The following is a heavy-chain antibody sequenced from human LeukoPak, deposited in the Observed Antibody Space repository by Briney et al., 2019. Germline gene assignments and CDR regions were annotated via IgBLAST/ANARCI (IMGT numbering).Heavy chain of an antibody. J-gene: IGHJ4*02. CDR1: GGTFSSYA. Sequence: SVTVSCKASGGTFSSYAITWVRQAPGQGLEWMGRIIPILGIANYAQKFQGRVTIIADKSTSTAYMELSSLRSEDTAVYYCAKVQEMGTILPPFHYWGQGTLVTVSS. D-gene: IGHD5-24*01. CDR3: AKVQEMGTILPPFHY. V-gene: IGHV1-69*04. CDR2: IIPILGIA.